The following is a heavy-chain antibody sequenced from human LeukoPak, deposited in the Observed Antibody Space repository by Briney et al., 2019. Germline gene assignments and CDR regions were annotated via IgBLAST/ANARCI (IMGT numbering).Heavy chain of an antibody. CDR3: ARLGIYDGNSYGSS. V-gene: IGHV1-8*01. CDR2: MNPNSGNT. CDR1: GYTFTSYD. D-gene: IGHD5-18*01. Sequence: GASVKVSCKASGYTFTSYDINWVRQATGQGLEWMGWMNPNSGNTGYAQKFQGRVTMTRDTSISTAYMELSSLTSEDTAVYYCARLGIYDGNSYGSSWGQGTLVTVSS. J-gene: IGHJ5*02.